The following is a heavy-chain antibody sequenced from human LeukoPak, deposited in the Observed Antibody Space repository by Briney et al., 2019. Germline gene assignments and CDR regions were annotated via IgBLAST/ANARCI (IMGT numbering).Heavy chain of an antibody. D-gene: IGHD3-22*01. J-gene: IGHJ4*02. CDR1: GGSISSSSYY. V-gene: IGHV4-39*07. CDR3: ARTNYYDSSGYYFFDY. Sequence: SETLSLTCTVSGGSISSSSYYWGWIRQPPGKGLEWIGSIYYSGSTYYNPSLKSRVIISVDTSKNQFSLKLSSVTAADTAVYYCARTNYYDSSGYYFFDYWGQGTLVTVSS. CDR2: IYYSGST.